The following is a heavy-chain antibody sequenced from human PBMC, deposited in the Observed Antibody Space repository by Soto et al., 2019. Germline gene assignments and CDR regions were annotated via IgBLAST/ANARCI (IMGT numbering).Heavy chain of an antibody. CDR1: GFTFSSYG. J-gene: IGHJ4*02. D-gene: IGHD3-16*01. Sequence: VQLVECGGGVVQPGRSLRLSCAASGFTFSSYGMHWVRQAPGKGLEWVAVISYDGSYKYYADSVKGRFTISRDNSKNTLYLQMNSLRAEDTAVYYCAKWNGGFDYWGQGTLVTVSS. CDR3: AKWNGGFDY. CDR2: ISYDGSYK. V-gene: IGHV3-30*18.